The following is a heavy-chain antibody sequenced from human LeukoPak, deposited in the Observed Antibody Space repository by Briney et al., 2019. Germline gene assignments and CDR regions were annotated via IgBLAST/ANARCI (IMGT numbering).Heavy chain of an antibody. Sequence: GGSLRLSCAASGFTVSSNYMSWVRQAPGKGLEWVSVIYSGGSTYYADSVKGRFTISRDNAKNSLYLQMNSLRAEDTAVYYCARDPSSGWYLKGWFDPWGQGTLVTVSS. CDR3: ARDPSSGWYLKGWFDP. V-gene: IGHV3-53*01. D-gene: IGHD6-19*01. CDR2: IYSGGST. CDR1: GFTVSSNY. J-gene: IGHJ5*02.